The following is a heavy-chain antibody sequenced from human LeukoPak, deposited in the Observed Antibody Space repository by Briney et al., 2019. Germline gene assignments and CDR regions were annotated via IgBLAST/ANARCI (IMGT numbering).Heavy chain of an antibody. D-gene: IGHD2/OR15-2a*01. Sequence: PSETLSLTCAVYGGSFSGYYWSWIRQPPGKGLEWIGEINHSGSTNYNPSLKSRVTISVDTSKNQFSLQLNSVTPEDTAVYYCARSSSSHHHNIEAANWFDPWGQGTLVTVSS. CDR1: GGSFSGYY. CDR3: ARSSSSHHHNIEAANWFDP. J-gene: IGHJ5*02. CDR2: INHSGST. V-gene: IGHV4-34*01.